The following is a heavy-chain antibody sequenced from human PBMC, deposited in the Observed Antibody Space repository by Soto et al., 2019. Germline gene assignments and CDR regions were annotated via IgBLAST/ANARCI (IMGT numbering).Heavy chain of an antibody. V-gene: IGHV4-59*01. CDR2: IYYSGST. J-gene: IGHJ6*02. D-gene: IGHD3-3*01. CDR1: GGSISSYY. Sequence: ASETLSLTCTVSGGSISSYYWSWIRQPPGKGLEWIGYIYYSGSTNYNPSLKSRVTISVDTSKNQFSLKLSSVTAADTAVYYCARDGYYMGYYYYGMDVWGQGTTVTV. CDR3: ARDGYYMGYYYYGMDV.